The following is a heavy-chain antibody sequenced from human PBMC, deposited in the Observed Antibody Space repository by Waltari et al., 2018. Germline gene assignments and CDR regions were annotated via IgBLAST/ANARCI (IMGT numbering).Heavy chain of an antibody. CDR3: AREVRVYSGYEEDYYYGMDV. CDR1: GGSISSGNYY. D-gene: IGHD5-12*01. Sequence: QVQLQESGPGLVKPSQTLSLTCTVSGGSISSGNYYWNWIRQPAGKGLEWVGRIYISGSTNYNPSLKSRVMISRDTSKSLFSLKLNSVSAADTAVYFCAREVRVYSGYEEDYYYGMDVWGQGTTVTVSS. J-gene: IGHJ6*02. V-gene: IGHV4-61*02. CDR2: IYISGST.